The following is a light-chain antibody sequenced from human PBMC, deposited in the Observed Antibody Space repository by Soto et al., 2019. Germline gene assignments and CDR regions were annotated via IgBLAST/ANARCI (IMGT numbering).Light chain of an antibody. CDR2: DVT. V-gene: IGLV2-11*01. CDR3: CSYAGTYNFVV. J-gene: IGLJ2*01. CDR1: SGDVGGYDY. Sequence: QSALTQPRSVSGSPGQSVTLSCTGTSGDVGGYDYVSWYQQHPGKAPKLTIYDVTKRPSGVPDRFSGSKSGNTASLTISRLQAEDEADYYCCSYAGTYNFVVFGGGTKVTVL.